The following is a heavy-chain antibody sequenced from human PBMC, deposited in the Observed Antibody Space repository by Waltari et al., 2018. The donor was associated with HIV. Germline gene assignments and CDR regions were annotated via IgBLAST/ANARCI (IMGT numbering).Heavy chain of an antibody. D-gene: IGHD1-7*01. CDR3: AKFGGKYNWNYGTRPFEDY. V-gene: IGHV3-23*01. CDR1: GFTFSSSA. J-gene: IGHJ4*02. Sequence: EVQLLESGGGLVQPGGSLRLSCAASGFTFSSSAMSWVRQAPGKGSEWVSAISGSGGSTYYADSVKGRFTISRDNSKNTLYLQMNSLRAEDTAVYYCAKFGGKYNWNYGTRPFEDYWGQGTLVTVSS. CDR2: ISGSGGST.